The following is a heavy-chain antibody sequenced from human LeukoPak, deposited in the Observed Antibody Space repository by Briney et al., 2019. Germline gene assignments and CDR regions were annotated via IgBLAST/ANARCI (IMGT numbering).Heavy chain of an antibody. Sequence: GESLKISCKGSGDSFTNHWIGWVRQMPGKGLEWMGIIYPGDSDTRYSPSFQGQVTISADKSISTAYLQWSSLKASDTAMYYCARLNYYGSGSPSAFDFWGQGTLVTVSS. CDR1: GDSFTNHW. CDR2: IYPGDSDT. CDR3: ARLNYYGSGSPSAFDF. D-gene: IGHD3-10*01. J-gene: IGHJ4*02. V-gene: IGHV5-51*01.